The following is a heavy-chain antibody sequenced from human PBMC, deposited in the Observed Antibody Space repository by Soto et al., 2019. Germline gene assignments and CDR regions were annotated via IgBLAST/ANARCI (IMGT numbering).Heavy chain of an antibody. J-gene: IGHJ5*02. CDR3: AKSPRPTRVSYNWFDP. CDR2: ISYDGSNK. D-gene: IGHD2-15*01. CDR1: GFTFSSYG. Sequence: PGGSLRLSCAASGFTFSSYGMHWVRQAPGKGLEWVAVISYDGSNKYYADSVKGRFTISRDNSKNTLYLQMNSLRAEDTAVYYCAKSPRPTRVSYNWFDPWGQGTLVTVSS. V-gene: IGHV3-30*18.